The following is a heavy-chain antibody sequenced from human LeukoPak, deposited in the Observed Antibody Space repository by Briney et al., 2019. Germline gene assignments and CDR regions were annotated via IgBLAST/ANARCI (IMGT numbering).Heavy chain of an antibody. CDR1: GGSISSYY. V-gene: IGHV4-59*08. D-gene: IGHD1-26*01. J-gene: IGHJ4*02. CDR2: IYYSGST. CDR3: ARLFTQSGSYYHDY. Sequence: SETLSLTCTVSGGSISSYYWSWIRQPPGKGLEWIGYIYYSGSTNYSPSLKSRVTISVDTSKNQFSLKLSSVTAADTAVYYCARLFTQSGSYYHDYWGQGTLVTVSS.